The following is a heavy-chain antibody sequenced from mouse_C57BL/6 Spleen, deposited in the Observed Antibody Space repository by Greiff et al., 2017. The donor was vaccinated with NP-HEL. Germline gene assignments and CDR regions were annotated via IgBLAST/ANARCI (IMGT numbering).Heavy chain of an antibody. CDR2: IYPGDGDT. D-gene: IGHD1-1*01. V-gene: IGHV1-82*01. CDR3: ARAPYYYGSKKDCDYAMDY. Sequence: QVQLQQSGPELVKPGASVKISCKASGYAFSSSWMNWVKQRPGKGLEWIGRIYPGDGDTNYNGKFKGKATLTADKSSSTAYMQLSSLTSEDSAVYFCARAPYYYGSKKDCDYAMDYWGQGTSVTVSS. J-gene: IGHJ4*01. CDR1: GYAFSSSW.